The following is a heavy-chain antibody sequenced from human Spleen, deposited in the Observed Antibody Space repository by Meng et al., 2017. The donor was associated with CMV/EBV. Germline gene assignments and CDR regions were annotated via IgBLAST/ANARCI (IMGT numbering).Heavy chain of an antibody. V-gene: IGHV3-15*01. D-gene: IGHD4-11*01. CDR3: TTTGLQYHVFGDY. CDR2: IKSKSDDETT. J-gene: IGHJ4*02. CDR1: GLDFSDVW. Sequence: GLDFSDVWMNWVRQAPGKGLEWVGRIKSKSDDETTDYAAPVRGRFTISRDDSKNTLYLQMNSLKIEDTAIYYCTTTGLQYHVFGDYWGQGTLVTVSS.